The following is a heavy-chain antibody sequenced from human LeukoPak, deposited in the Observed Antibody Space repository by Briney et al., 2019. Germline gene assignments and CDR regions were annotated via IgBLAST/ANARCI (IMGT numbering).Heavy chain of an antibody. Sequence: LPGGSLRLSCAASGFTFSSYWMHWVRHAPGKGLVGVSRINSDGSSTRYLDSVKGRFTVSRDNARNTLYLQMNSLRVEDTAVYYCWAVRDYYYYMDVWGKGTTVTVSS. CDR3: WAVRDYYYYMDV. J-gene: IGHJ6*03. V-gene: IGHV3-74*01. CDR1: GFTFSSYW. CDR2: INSDGSST. D-gene: IGHD4-17*01.